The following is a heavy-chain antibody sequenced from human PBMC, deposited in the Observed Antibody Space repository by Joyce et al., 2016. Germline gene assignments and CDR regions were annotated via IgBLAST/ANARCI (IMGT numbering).Heavy chain of an antibody. CDR3: AKDPQNFGF. J-gene: IGHJ4*02. Sequence: VQLHESGPGLVKPSETLSLTCEVSGDFISSGYFWGWIRQPPGKGLEGIGNKYHNGKTYYNPSLWRRVTISVDTSKNQFSLTLTSVTVADTAVYYCAKDPQNFGFWGQGILVTVSS. CDR2: KYHNGKT. CDR1: GDFISSGYF. V-gene: IGHV4-38-2*02.